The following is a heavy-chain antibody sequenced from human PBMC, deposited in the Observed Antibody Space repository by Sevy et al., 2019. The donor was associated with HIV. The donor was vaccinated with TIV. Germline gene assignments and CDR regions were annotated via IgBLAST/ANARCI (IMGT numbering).Heavy chain of an antibody. CDR1: GFTFNRYS. D-gene: IGHD1-1*01. V-gene: IGHV3-30-3*01. J-gene: IGHJ1*01. CDR2: ISFDATNK. CDR3: ALERLSSDVAEYFQN. Sequence: GSLRLSCAASGFTFNRYSMHWVRQAPGKGLEWVATISFDATNKHYPDSVKGRFTISRDNFQNSLFLQMDSLRPEDTAVYYWALERLSSDVAEYFQNWGQGTLVTVSS.